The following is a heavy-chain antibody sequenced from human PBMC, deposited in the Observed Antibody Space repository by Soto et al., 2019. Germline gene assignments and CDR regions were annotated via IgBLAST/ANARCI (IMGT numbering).Heavy chain of an antibody. D-gene: IGHD3-22*01. Sequence: QVQLQESGPGLVKPSQTLSLTCTVSGGSISSGGYYWSWIRQHPGKGLEWIGYIYYSGSTYYNPSLKSRVTISVDTAKNQFSLKLSSVTAADTAVYYSARRSYYDSSGYYGPWRQGTLVTVSS. V-gene: IGHV4-31*03. J-gene: IGHJ5*02. CDR1: GGSISSGGYY. CDR2: IYYSGST. CDR3: ARRSYYDSSGYYGP.